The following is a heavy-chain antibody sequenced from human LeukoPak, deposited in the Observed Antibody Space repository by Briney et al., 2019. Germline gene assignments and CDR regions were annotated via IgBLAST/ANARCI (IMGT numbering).Heavy chain of an antibody. D-gene: IGHD3-3*01. V-gene: IGHV4-30-4*08. CDR1: GGSISSGDYY. Sequence: PSQTLSLTCSVSGGSISSGDYYWSWIRQPPGKGLEWIGYIYYSGSTYYNPSLKSRVTISVDTSKNQFSVKLSSVTAADTAVYYCARGFLEWLPIDYWGQGTLVTVSS. CDR3: ARGFLEWLPIDY. CDR2: IYYSGST. J-gene: IGHJ4*02.